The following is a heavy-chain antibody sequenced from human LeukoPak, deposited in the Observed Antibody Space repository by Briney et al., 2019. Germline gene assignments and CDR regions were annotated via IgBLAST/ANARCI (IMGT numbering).Heavy chain of an antibody. CDR2: IYTSGST. Sequence: SETLSLTCTVSGVSISSYYWSWIRQPPGKGLEWIGYIYTSGSTNHNPSLKSRVTISVDTSKNQFSLKLSSVTAADTAVYYCARHVSTSESETFDYWGQGTLVTVSS. CDR3: ARHVSTSESETFDY. D-gene: IGHD3-10*02. V-gene: IGHV4-4*09. CDR1: GVSISSYY. J-gene: IGHJ4*02.